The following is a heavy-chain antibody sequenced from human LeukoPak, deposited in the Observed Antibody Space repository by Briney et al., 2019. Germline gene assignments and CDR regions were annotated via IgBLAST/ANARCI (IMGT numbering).Heavy chain of an antibody. CDR3: ARDRRSNYDFWSGYLAYYGMDV. CDR2: INPNSGGT. Sequence: ASVKVSCKASGYTFTGYYMHWVRQAPGQGLEWMGRINPNSGGTNYAQKFQGRVTMTRDTSISTAYMELSRLRSDDTAVYYCARDRRSNYDFWSGYLAYYGMDVWGQGTTVTVS. CDR1: GYTFTGYY. D-gene: IGHD3-3*01. J-gene: IGHJ6*02. V-gene: IGHV1-2*06.